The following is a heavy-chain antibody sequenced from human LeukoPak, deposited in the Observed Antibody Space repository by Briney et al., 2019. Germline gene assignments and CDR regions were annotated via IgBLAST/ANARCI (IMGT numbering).Heavy chain of an antibody. CDR2: INHSGST. J-gene: IGHJ4*02. V-gene: IGHV4-34*01. CDR1: GGSFSGYY. Sequence: PETLSLTCAVYGGSFSGYYWSWIRQPPGKGLEWIGEINHSGSTNYNPSLKSRVTISVDTSKNQFSLKLSSVTAADTAVYYCARADYDFWSGSTHFDYWGQGTLVTVSS. D-gene: IGHD3-3*01. CDR3: ARADYDFWSGSTHFDY.